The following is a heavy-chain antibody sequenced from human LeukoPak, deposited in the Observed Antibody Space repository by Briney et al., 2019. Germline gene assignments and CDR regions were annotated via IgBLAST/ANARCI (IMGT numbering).Heavy chain of an antibody. CDR2: ISSSGSYK. J-gene: IGHJ3*02. CDR3: ARLGVGATRDAFNI. D-gene: IGHD1-26*01. Sequence: GGSLRLSCAVSGFTFSNYYMSWIRQAPGKGLEWVSYISSSGSYKSYTDSVKGRFTISRDNAKHSLYLQMNSLRAEDTALYYCARLGVGATRDAFNIWGQGTMVTVSS. V-gene: IGHV3-11*03. CDR1: GFTFSNYY.